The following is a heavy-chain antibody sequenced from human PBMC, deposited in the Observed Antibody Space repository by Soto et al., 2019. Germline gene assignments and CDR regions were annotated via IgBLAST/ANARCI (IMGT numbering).Heavy chain of an antibody. Sequence: SETLSLTCTVSGGSLSSYYWTWIRQPPGKGLEWIGYLYYTGSTNYNPSLKSRVTISVDTSKNQFSLNLRSVTAADTAVYYCARDRSSSWYGRGYYYYGMDVWGQGTTVTVSS. D-gene: IGHD6-13*01. J-gene: IGHJ6*02. CDR3: ARDRSSSWYGRGYYYYGMDV. V-gene: IGHV4-59*01. CDR2: LYYTGST. CDR1: GGSLSSYY.